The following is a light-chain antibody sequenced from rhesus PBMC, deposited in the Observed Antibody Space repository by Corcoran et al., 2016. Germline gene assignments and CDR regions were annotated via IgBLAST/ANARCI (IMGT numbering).Light chain of an antibody. J-gene: IGKJ1*01. CDR2: GAS. Sequence: EIVLTQSPATLSLSLGERATLTCRASQSISSYVAWYQQKPEKAPRLLIYGASRRAPGIPDRLDGSGSGTDFTLIISSLEPEAVGVYSCQQYNNWRTFGQGTKVEIK. CDR3: QQYNNWRT. V-gene: IGKV3S9*01. CDR1: QSISSY.